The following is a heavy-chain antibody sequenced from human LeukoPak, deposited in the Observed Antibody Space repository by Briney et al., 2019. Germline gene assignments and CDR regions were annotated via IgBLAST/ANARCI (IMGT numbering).Heavy chain of an antibody. CDR1: GFSFSNYW. Sequence: GGSLRLSCAASGFSFSNYWMHWVRQAPGKGLVWVSRISSDGSDTIYADSVKGRFAMSRDNAKNTLYLQMISLRPEDTAFYYCAKENSGSYYFDYWGQGTLVTVSS. V-gene: IGHV3-74*01. J-gene: IGHJ4*02. CDR2: ISSDGSDT. CDR3: AKENSGSYYFDY. D-gene: IGHD1-26*01.